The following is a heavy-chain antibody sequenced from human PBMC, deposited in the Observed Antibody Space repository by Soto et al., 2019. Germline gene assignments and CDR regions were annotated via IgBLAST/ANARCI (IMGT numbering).Heavy chain of an antibody. CDR1: GFTFTDYA. D-gene: IGHD6-13*01. V-gene: IGHV3-23*01. Sequence: QTGGSLRLSCAASGFTFTDYALSWVRQAPGKGLEWVATISGTGGSTYLADSVKGRLSISGDNSKNTVSLLMNSLRAEDTAVYFCARGSSGYISSWYYFDYWGRGTLVTSPQ. CDR3: ARGSSGYISSWYYFDY. CDR2: ISGTGGST. J-gene: IGHJ4*02.